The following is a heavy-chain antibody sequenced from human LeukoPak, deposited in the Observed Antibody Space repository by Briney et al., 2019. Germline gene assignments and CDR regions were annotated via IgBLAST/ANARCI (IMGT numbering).Heavy chain of an antibody. CDR1: GYTFTSYY. J-gene: IGHJ4*02. V-gene: IGHV1-46*01. D-gene: IGHD6-13*01. Sequence: ASVKVSCTASGYTFTSYYMHWVRQAPGQGLEWMGIINPSGGSTSYAQKFQGRVTMTRDMSTSTVYMELSSLRSEDTAVYYCARSYSSRQIDYWGQGTLVTVSS. CDR2: INPSGGST. CDR3: ARSYSSRQIDY.